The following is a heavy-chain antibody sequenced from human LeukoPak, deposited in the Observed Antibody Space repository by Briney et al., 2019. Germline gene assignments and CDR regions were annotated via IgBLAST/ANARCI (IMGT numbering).Heavy chain of an antibody. CDR3: ARVGYSGSPGDY. D-gene: IGHD1-26*01. J-gene: IGHJ4*02. V-gene: IGHV3-23*01. CDR1: GFTFSSYA. Sequence: GGSLRLSCAASGFTFSSYAMSWVRQAPGKGLEWVSGISGSGGSTYYADSVKGRFTISKDNAKNSLYLQMNSLRADDTAVYYCARVGYSGSPGDYWGQGTLVTVSS. CDR2: ISGSGGST.